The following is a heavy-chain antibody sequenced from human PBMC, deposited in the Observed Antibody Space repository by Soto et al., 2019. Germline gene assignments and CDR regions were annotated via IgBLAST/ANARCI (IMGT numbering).Heavy chain of an antibody. CDR1: GYTFTNYA. CDR2: VNTYNGNP. J-gene: IGHJ4*02. V-gene: IGHV1-18*01. Sequence: QVQLVQSGVEVKKPGASVKVSCKASGYTFTNYAISWVRQAPGRGLEWMGWVNTYNGNPNYAQIFQGRITMTTDTSSGTAYMELRSLKSAASAVYYCARDSQYSTSWQRFDSWGQGTLVTVSS. CDR3: ARDSQYSTSWQRFDS. D-gene: IGHD6-13*01.